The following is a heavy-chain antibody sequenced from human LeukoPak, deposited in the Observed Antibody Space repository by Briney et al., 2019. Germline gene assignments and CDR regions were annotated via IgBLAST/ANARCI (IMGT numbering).Heavy chain of an antibody. Sequence: SETLSLTCTVSGGSISSSSYYWGWIRQPPGKGLEWIGSIYYSGSTYYNPSLKSRVTISVDTSKNQFSLKLSSVTAADTAVYYCARADYGDYGGFDYWGQGTLVTVSS. CDR2: IYYSGST. CDR3: ARADYGDYGGFDY. D-gene: IGHD4-17*01. J-gene: IGHJ4*02. V-gene: IGHV4-39*07. CDR1: GGSISSSSYY.